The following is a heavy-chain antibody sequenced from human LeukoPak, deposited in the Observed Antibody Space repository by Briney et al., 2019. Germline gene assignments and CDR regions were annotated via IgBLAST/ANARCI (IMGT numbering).Heavy chain of an antibody. D-gene: IGHD2-2*01. CDR2: ISYDGSNK. CDR1: GFTFSSYA. V-gene: IGHV3-30*04. Sequence: GGSLRLSCAASGFTFSSYAMHWVRQAPGKGLEWVAVISYDGSNKYYADSVKGRFTISRDNSKNTLYLQMNSLRAEDTAVYYCATTAAALDYYYYYYMDVWGKGTTVTVSS. J-gene: IGHJ6*03. CDR3: ATTAAALDYYYYYYMDV.